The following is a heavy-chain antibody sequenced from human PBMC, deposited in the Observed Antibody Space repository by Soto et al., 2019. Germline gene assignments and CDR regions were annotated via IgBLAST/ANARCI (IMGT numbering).Heavy chain of an antibody. Sequence: EVQLVETGGGLIQPGGSLRLSCAASGFIVSNNYMSWVRQAPGKGLEWVSVLYSGGGTYYADSVKGRFTISRDSSKNTLYLQMTSLSDEDTAVYFCARVEANDDFDVWGHGTIVTVSS. CDR3: ARVEANDDFDV. V-gene: IGHV3-53*02. J-gene: IGHJ3*01. D-gene: IGHD1-1*01. CDR2: LYSGGGT. CDR1: GFIVSNNY.